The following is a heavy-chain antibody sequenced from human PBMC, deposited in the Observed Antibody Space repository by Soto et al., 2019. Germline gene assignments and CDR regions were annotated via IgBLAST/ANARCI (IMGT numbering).Heavy chain of an antibody. V-gene: IGHV3-73*02. Sequence: EVQLVESGGGLVQPGGSLKLSCAASGFTFSDSAMHWVRQASGEGLEWLGRIRSKGNNYATEYGASLKGRFTISRDDSTKPTYLQMSNLNTEDTAVYYCVRYSRTLGWFFDLWGRGTLVTVSS. CDR2: IRSKGNNYAT. D-gene: IGHD2-21*01. CDR3: VRYSRTLGWFFDL. J-gene: IGHJ2*01. CDR1: GFTFSDSA.